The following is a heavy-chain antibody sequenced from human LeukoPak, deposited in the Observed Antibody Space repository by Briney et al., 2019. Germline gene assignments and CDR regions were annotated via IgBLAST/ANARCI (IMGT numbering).Heavy chain of an antibody. V-gene: IGHV1-2*02. D-gene: IGHD6-6*01. CDR1: GFTFSSYH. J-gene: IGHJ6*02. Sequence: PGRSLRLSCAASGFTFSSYHMHWVRQAPGQGLEWMGWINPNSGGTNYAQKFQGRVTMTRDTSISTAYMELSRLRSDDTAVYYCARVTGARPLRSYYYYGMDVWGQGTTVTVSS. CDR3: ARVTGARPLRSYYYYGMDV. CDR2: INPNSGGT.